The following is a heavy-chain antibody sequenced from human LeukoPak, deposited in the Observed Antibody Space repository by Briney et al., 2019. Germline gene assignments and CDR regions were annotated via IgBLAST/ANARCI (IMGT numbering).Heavy chain of an antibody. D-gene: IGHD3-3*01. CDR1: GFTFEDYA. V-gene: IGHV3-9*01. CDR3: ARSTTIFGVVLDV. J-gene: IGHJ6*04. Sequence: GRSLRLSCAASGFTFEDYAMHWVRQVPGKGLEWVSGFSWNSGGIGYTDSVKGRFTISRDNAKNALYLEMNSLRAEDTALYYCARSTTIFGVVLDVWGKGTTVTVSS. CDR2: FSWNSGGI.